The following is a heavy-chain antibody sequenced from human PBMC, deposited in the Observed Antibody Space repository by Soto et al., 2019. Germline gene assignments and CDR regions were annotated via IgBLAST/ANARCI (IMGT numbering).Heavy chain of an antibody. V-gene: IGHV4-59*11. J-gene: IGHJ5*02. Sequence: SETLSLTCTVSGGSISNHYWSWIRQPPGKGLEWIGYGFYSGTTNYKPSLKSRVTISVDTSKNQFSLKLNSVTAADTAVYYCAGSISGDPSFDPWGQGTLVTVSS. D-gene: IGHD2-21*01. CDR1: GGSISNHY. CDR3: AGSISGDPSFDP. CDR2: GFYSGTT.